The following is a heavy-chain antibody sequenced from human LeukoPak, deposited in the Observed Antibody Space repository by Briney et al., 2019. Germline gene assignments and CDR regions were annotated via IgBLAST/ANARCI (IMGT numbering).Heavy chain of an antibody. J-gene: IGHJ3*02. CDR2: ISSSGSTI. D-gene: IGHD4-17*01. CDR3: ARDKGLRQPRGAFDI. CDR1: GFTFSSYE. V-gene: IGHV3-48*03. Sequence: GSLRLSCAASGFTFSSYEVNWVRQAPGKGLEWVSYISSSGSTIYYADSVKGRFTISRDNAKNSLYLQMNSLRAEDTAVYYCARDKGLRQPRGAFDIWGQGTMVTVSS.